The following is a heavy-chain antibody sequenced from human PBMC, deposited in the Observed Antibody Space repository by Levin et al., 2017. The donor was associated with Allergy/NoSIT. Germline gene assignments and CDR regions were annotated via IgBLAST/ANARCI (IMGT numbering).Heavy chain of an antibody. J-gene: IGHJ6*02. CDR1: GFTFSDYY. CDR3: ARGPRRVVRSDDYYYGMDV. CDR2: SRNKGKSDTT. Sequence: GESLKISCVVSGFTFSDYYMDWVRQAPGKGLEWVGRSRNKGKSDTTEYAASVKGRFTISRDASKNSLYLQMNSLKTEDTAVYYCARGPRRVVRSDDYYYGMDVWGQGTTVTVSS. V-gene: IGHV3-72*01. D-gene: IGHD2-15*01.